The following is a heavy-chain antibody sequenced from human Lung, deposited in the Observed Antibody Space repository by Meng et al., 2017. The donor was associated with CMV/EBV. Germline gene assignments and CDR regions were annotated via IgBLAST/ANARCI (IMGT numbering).Heavy chain of an antibody. CDR3: ARQESSWYYFDY. V-gene: IGHV4-39*01. J-gene: IGHJ4*02. Sequence: SETLSLTCTVSGGSISSSSYYWGWIRQPPGKWLEWIGSIYYSGSTYYNPSLKSRVTISADTSKNQFSLKLSSVTAADTAVYYCARQESSWYYFDYWGQGTLVTVSS. CDR1: GGSISSSSYY. D-gene: IGHD6-13*01. CDR2: IYYSGST.